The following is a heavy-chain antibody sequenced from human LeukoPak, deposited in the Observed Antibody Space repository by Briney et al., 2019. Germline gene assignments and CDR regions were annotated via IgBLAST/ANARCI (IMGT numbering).Heavy chain of an antibody. Sequence: PSETLSLTRTVSGASLSPNYWSWIRQPPGKGLEWIGYIYYSGSTDYNPSLKSRVTISVDTSKNQVSLKLNSVTAADTAVYYCARGHYGSGTGTYPDWGQGTLVTVSS. J-gene: IGHJ4*02. D-gene: IGHD3-10*01. CDR2: IYYSGST. CDR1: GASLSPNY. V-gene: IGHV4-59*01. CDR3: ARGHYGSGTGTYPD.